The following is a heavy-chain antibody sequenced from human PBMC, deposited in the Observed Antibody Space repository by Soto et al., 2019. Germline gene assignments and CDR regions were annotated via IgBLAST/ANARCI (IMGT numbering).Heavy chain of an antibody. J-gene: IGHJ5*02. D-gene: IGHD3-22*01. V-gene: IGHV3-23*01. CDR2: ISGSGGST. CDR3: AKLSVVVITFNWFDP. CDR1: GFTFSSYA. Sequence: GALRLSCAASGFTFSSYAMSWVRQAPGKGLEWVSAISGSGGSTYYADSVKGRFTISRDNSKNTLYLQMNSLRAEDTAVYYCAKLSVVVITFNWFDPWGQGTLVTVSS.